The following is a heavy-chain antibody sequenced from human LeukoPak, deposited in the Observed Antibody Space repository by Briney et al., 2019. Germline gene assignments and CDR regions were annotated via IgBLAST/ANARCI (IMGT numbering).Heavy chain of an antibody. Sequence: SETLSLTCAVYGGSFSGYYWSWIRQPPGKGLEWIGEINHSGNTNYNPSLKSRVTISVDTSKNQFSLKLSSVTAADTAVYYCARGGRYSSSWGQGTLVTVSS. V-gene: IGHV4-34*01. CDR3: ARGGRYSSS. CDR1: GGSFSGYY. J-gene: IGHJ4*02. CDR2: INHSGNT. D-gene: IGHD6-13*01.